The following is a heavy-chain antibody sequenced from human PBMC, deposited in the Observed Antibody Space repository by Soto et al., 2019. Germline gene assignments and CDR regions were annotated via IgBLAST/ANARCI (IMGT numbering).Heavy chain of an antibody. J-gene: IGHJ6*02. V-gene: IGHV1-69*01. CDR1: GGTFSSYA. Sequence: QVQLVQSGAEVKKPGSSVKVSCKASGGTFSSYAISWVRHAPGQGLEWMGGIIPIFGTANYAQKFQGRVTITADEATSTAYMELRSLRSEDTAVYYCARRNYGSEAYYYYYCMDVGGQGTTVTVSS. CDR2: IIPIFGTA. D-gene: IGHD3-10*01. CDR3: ARRNYGSEAYYYYYCMDV.